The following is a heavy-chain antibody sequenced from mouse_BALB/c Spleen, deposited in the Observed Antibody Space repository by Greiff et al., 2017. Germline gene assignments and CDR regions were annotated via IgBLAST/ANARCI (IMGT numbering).Heavy chain of an antibody. CDR2: IRSKSNNSAT. Sequence: TGGGLVQPKGSLKLSCAAPGFTFNTNAMNWVRQAPGKGLEWVARIRSKSNNSATYYADSVKDRFTISRDDSQSMLYLQMNNLKTEDTAMYYCAYGNYLSWFAYWGQGTLVTVSA. D-gene: IGHD2-10*02. CDR1: GFTFNTNA. CDR3: AYGNYLSWFAY. J-gene: IGHJ3*01. V-gene: IGHV10S3*01.